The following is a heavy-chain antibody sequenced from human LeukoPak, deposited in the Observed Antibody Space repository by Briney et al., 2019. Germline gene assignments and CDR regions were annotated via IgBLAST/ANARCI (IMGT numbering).Heavy chain of an antibody. J-gene: IGHJ4*02. CDR3: ARVDWTTDY. V-gene: IGHV4-39*07. CDR1: GGSISSGDYH. D-gene: IGHD3-9*01. Sequence: PSETLSLTCTVSGGSISSGDYHWGWIRQPPGKGLEWIGTIHHSGSTYYNPSLKSRVTTSVDTSKNQFSLRLTFVTAADTAVYYCARVDWTTDYWGQGTLVTVS. CDR2: IHHSGST.